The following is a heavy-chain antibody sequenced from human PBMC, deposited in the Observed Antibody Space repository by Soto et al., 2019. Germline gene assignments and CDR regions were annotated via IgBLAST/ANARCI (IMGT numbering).Heavy chain of an antibody. CDR2: IPQDAIDG. J-gene: IGHJ6*02. D-gene: IGHD2-15*01. V-gene: IGHV3-7*03. CDR3: ARDHLILPAHDFFYGSDV. CDR1: GFTFSMYS. Sequence: HPGGSLRLSCEVSGFTFSMYSMSWVRQSPGKGLEWVAKIPQDAIDGHYADSVKGRFTISRDNGKNSLYLQLNNLRAEDTAVYYCARDHLILPAHDFFYGSDVWGRGATVTVSS.